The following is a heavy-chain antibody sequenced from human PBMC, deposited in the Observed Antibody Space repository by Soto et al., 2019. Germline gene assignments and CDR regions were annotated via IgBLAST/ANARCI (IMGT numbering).Heavy chain of an antibody. CDR3: AKGPPAAISQTFVYYYYYMDV. V-gene: IGHV3-30*18. D-gene: IGHD2-2*01. CDR1: GFTFSSYG. CDR2: ISYDGSNK. Sequence: GGSLRLSCAASGFTFSSYGMHWVRQAPGKGLEWVAVISYDGSNKYYADSVKGRFTISRDNSKNTRYLQMNSLRAEDTAVYYCAKGPPAAISQTFVYYYYYMDVWGKGTTVTVSS. J-gene: IGHJ6*03.